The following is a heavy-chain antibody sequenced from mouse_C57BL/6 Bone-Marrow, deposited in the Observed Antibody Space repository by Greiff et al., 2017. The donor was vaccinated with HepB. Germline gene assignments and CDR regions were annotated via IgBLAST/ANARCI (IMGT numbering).Heavy chain of an antibody. CDR2: ISYDGSN. CDR3: ARGANWDPAWFAY. Sequence: EVKLQESGPGLVKPSQSLSLTCSVTGYSITSGYYWNWIRQFPGNKLEWMGYISYDGSNNYNPSLKNRISITRDTSKNQFFLKLNSVTTEDTATYYCARGANWDPAWFAYWGQGTLVTVSA. J-gene: IGHJ3*01. V-gene: IGHV3-6*01. CDR1: GYSITSGYY. D-gene: IGHD4-1*01.